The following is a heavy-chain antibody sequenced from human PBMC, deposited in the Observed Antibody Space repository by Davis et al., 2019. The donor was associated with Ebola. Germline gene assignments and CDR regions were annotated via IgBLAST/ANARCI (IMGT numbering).Heavy chain of an antibody. V-gene: IGHV4-39*07. CDR3: AREVILEWLLVGGASMDV. J-gene: IGHJ6*02. D-gene: IGHD3-3*01. CDR2: IYYSGST. Sequence: PSETLSLTCTVSGGSISSSSYYWGWIRQPPGKGLEWIGSIYYSGSTYYNPSLKSRVTMSVDTSKNQFSLKLSSVTAADTAVYYCAREVILEWLLVGGASMDVWGQGTTVTVSS. CDR1: GGSISSSSYY.